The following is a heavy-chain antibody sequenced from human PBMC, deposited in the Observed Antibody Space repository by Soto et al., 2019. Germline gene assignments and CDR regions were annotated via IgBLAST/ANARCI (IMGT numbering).Heavy chain of an antibody. J-gene: IGHJ5*02. Sequence: SVKVSCKASGGTFSSYAISWVRQAPGQGLEWMGGIIPIFGTANYAQKFQGRVTITADESTSTAYMELSSVTAADTAVYYCARQGVLLWFGETPNWFDPWGQGTLVTVSS. CDR3: ARQGVLLWFGETPNWFDP. CDR1: GGTFSSYA. V-gene: IGHV1-69*13. CDR2: IIPIFGTA. D-gene: IGHD3-10*01.